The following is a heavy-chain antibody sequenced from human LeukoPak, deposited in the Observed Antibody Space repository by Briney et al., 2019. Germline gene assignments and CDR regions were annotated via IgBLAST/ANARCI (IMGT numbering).Heavy chain of an antibody. Sequence: ASVTVSCKASGYTFTSYYMHWVRQAPGEGLEWMGIINPSGGSTSYAQKFQGRVTVTRDTSTSTVYMELSSLTSEDTAVYYCARDRSYCGGDCYSEIDFWGQGTLVTVSS. D-gene: IGHD2-21*02. J-gene: IGHJ4*02. CDR2: INPSGGST. CDR3: ARDRSYCGGDCYSEIDF. CDR1: GYTFTSYY. V-gene: IGHV1-46*01.